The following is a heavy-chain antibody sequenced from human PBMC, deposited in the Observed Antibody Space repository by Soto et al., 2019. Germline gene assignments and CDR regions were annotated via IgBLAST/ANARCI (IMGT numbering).Heavy chain of an antibody. V-gene: IGHV1-69*10. CDR3: ANHYGDSYYFDY. J-gene: IGHJ4*02. D-gene: IGHD4-17*01. Sequence: SVKVSCKASGGTFSSYAISWVRQAPGQGLEWMGGIIPILGIANYAQKFQGRVTITADKSTSTAYMELSSLRSEDTAVYYCANHYGDSYYFDYWGQGTLVTVSP. CDR1: GGTFSSYA. CDR2: IIPILGIA.